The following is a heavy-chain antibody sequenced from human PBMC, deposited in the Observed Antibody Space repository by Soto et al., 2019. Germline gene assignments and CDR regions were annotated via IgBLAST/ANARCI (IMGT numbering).Heavy chain of an antibody. D-gene: IGHD2-15*01. V-gene: IGHV5-10-1*01. Sequence: PGDSLKISCKGSGYTFTSYWINWVRQMPGKGLEWMGRIDPTDSYTNYNPSFQGHVTISADKSLSTAYLQWDSLRASDTATYYCARGGPQVVHNWVDPWGQGTPVTVSS. CDR3: ARGGPQVVHNWVDP. CDR2: IDPTDSYT. J-gene: IGHJ5*02. CDR1: GYTFTSYW.